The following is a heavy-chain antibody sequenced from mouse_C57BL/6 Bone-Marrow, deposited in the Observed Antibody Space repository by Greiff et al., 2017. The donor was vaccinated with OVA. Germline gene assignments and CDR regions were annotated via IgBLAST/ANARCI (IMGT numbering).Heavy chain of an antibody. V-gene: IGHV3-6*01. J-gene: IGHJ2*01. D-gene: IGHD2-1*01. CDR3: ARIYYGNYLDY. CDR2: ISYDGSN. Sequence: ESGPGLVKPSQSLSLTCSVTGYSITSGYYWNWIRQFPGNKLEWMSYISYDGSNNYNPSLKNRISITRDTSKNQFFLKLNSVTTEDTATYYCARIYYGNYLDYWGQGTTLTVSS. CDR1: GYSITSGYY.